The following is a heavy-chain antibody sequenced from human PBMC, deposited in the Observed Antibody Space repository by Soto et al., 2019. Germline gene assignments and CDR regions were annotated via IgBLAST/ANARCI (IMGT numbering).Heavy chain of an antibody. CDR1: GLTFSSYS. D-gene: IGHD2-15*01. J-gene: IGHJ4*02. V-gene: IGHV3-48*01. CDR2: ISSSSSTI. Sequence: GGSLRLSCAASGLTFSSYSMNWVRQAPGKGLEWVSYISSSSSTIYYADSVKGRFTISRDNSKNTLYLQMNSLRAEDTAVYYCARDGYCSGGSCYSVPVFDYWGQGTLVTVSS. CDR3: ARDGYCSGGSCYSVPVFDY.